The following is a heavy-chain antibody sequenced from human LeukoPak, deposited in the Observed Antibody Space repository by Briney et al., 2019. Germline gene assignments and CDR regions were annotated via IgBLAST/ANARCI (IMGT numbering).Heavy chain of an antibody. D-gene: IGHD6-13*01. CDR3: ARFGPYSSSWPFDY. CDR1: GGSISSSSYY. V-gene: IGHV4-39*07. J-gene: IGHJ4*02. CDR2: IYYSGST. Sequence: SETLSLTCTVSGGSISSSSYYWGWIRQPPGKGLEWIGSIYYSGSTNYNPSLKSRVTISVDTSKNQFSLKLSSVTAADTAVYYCARFGPYSSSWPFDYWGQGTLVTVSS.